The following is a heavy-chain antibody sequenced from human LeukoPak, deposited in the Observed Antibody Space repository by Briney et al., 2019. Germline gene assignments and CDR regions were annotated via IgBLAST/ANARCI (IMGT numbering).Heavy chain of an antibody. V-gene: IGHV4-4*07. J-gene: IGHJ6*03. Sequence: SETLSLTCTVSGGSISSYYWSWIRQPAGKGLEWIGRIYTSGSTNYNPSLKSRVTMSVDTSKNQFSLKLSSVTAADTAVYYCASHLDRDDYSNYYYYYYVDVWGKGTTVTVSS. CDR1: GGSISSYY. CDR3: ASHLDRDDYSNYYYYYYVDV. CDR2: IYTSGST. D-gene: IGHD4-11*01.